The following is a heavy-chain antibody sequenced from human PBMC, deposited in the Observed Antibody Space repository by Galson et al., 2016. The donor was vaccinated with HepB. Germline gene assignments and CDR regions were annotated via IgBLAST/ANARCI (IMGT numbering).Heavy chain of an antibody. CDR2: IVPMFGAT. V-gene: IGHV1-69*13. D-gene: IGHD2-21*02. CDR1: GGTFSTDG. CDR3: AREGCAGDGPKWFDP. Sequence: SVKVSCKASGGTFSTDGLSWVRQAPGQGLEWMGGIVPMFGATNYAQKFQDRVTITADESTYTAYMELSSLRCEDTAIYYCAREGCAGDGPKWFDPWGQGTLVTVSS. J-gene: IGHJ5*01.